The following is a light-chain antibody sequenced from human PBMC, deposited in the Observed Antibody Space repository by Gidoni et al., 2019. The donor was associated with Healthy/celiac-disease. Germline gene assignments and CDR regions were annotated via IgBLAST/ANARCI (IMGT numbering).Light chain of an antibody. CDR3: SSYTSSSTQV. CDR1: SSDVGGYNY. CDR2: EVS. V-gene: IGLV2-14*01. J-gene: IGLJ2*01. Sequence: QSALTQPASVSGSPGQSITLSCTGSSSDVGGYNYVSWYQQHPGKAPKLMIYEVSNRPSGVSNRFSGSKSGNTASLTLSGLQAEDEADYYCSSYTSSSTQVFGGGTKLTVL.